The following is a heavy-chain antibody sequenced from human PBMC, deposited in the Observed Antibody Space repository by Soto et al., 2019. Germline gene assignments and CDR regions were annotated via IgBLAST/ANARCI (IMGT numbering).Heavy chain of an antibody. Sequence: GASVKVSCKASGYSFTNNDVSWVRQATGQGLEWMGWMNPGSGDTGYAQKFQGRVTMTRDISIATAYMELSSQRSDDTAIYYCARMETFCSLNWFDPWGQGTLVTVSS. V-gene: IGHV1-8*01. J-gene: IGHJ5*02. D-gene: IGHD3-10*02. CDR1: GYSFTNND. CDR3: ARMETFCSLNWFDP. CDR2: MNPGSGDT.